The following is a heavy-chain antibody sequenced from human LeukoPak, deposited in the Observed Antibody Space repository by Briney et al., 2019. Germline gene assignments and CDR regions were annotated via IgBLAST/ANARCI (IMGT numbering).Heavy chain of an antibody. Sequence: GGSLRLSCAASGFTFSSYAMRWVRQAPGRGLEWVSAISGSGGSTYYADSVKGRFTISRDNSKNTLYLQMNSLRAEDTAVYYCASIFRGVIYWGQGTLDTVSS. CDR2: ISGSGGST. CDR1: GFTFSSYA. J-gene: IGHJ4*02. CDR3: ASIFRGVIY. D-gene: IGHD3-10*01. V-gene: IGHV3-23*01.